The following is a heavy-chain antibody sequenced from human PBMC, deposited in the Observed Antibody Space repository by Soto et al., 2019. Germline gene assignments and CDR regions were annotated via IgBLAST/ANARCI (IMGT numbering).Heavy chain of an antibody. CDR1: GFTFSDYG. Sequence: EVQLVESGGGLVQPGGSLRLSCAASGFTFSDYGVNWVRQAPGKGLEWISYISSGSDTIYYADSVNGRFTISRDNAKKSLFLQMTSLRDEDTAVYYCARVSTTWEDDYWGQGTLVTVSS. CDR2: ISSGSDTI. D-gene: IGHD1-26*01. CDR3: ARVSTTWEDDY. J-gene: IGHJ4*02. V-gene: IGHV3-48*02.